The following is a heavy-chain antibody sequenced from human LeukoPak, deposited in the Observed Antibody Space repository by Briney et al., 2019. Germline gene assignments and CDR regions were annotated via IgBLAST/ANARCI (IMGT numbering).Heavy chain of an antibody. J-gene: IGHJ3*02. V-gene: IGHV4-31*03. CDR1: GGSISSGGYF. Sequence: SETLSLTCTVSGGSISSGGYFWSWIRQHPGKGLEWIGHIYYSGSTYYNPSLKSRVTISVDTSKNQFSLKLSSVTAADTSVYYCARDSPYDSSGYYLSAFDIWGQGTMVTVSS. D-gene: IGHD3-22*01. CDR3: ARDSPYDSSGYYLSAFDI. CDR2: IYYSGST.